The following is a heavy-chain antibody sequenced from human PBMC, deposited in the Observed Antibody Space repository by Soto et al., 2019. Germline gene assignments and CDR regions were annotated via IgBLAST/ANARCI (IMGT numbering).Heavy chain of an antibody. Sequence: SETLSLTCAVYGGSFSGYYWSWIRQPPGKGLEWIGEINHSGSTNYNPSLKSRVTISVDTSKNQFSLKLSSVTAADTAVYYCARGRDYGSATYGMDVWGQGTTVTVSS. V-gene: IGHV4-34*01. D-gene: IGHD3-10*01. J-gene: IGHJ6*02. CDR2: INHSGST. CDR1: GGSFSGYY. CDR3: ARGRDYGSATYGMDV.